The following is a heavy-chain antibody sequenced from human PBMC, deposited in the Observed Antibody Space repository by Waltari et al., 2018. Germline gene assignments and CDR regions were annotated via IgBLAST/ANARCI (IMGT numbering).Heavy chain of an antibody. Sequence: EVQLVESGGGLVQHGGSLRLSCAASGFTFSSYWMHWVRQAPGKGLVWVSRINGDGGSTSYADSVKGRFTISRDNANNTLYLQMNSLRAEDTAVYYCTRTRYCSTTTCQVDWFDPWGQGTLVTVSS. CDR3: TRTRYCSTTTCQVDWFDP. CDR1: GFTFSSYW. CDR2: INGDGGST. V-gene: IGHV3-74*01. J-gene: IGHJ5*02. D-gene: IGHD2-2*01.